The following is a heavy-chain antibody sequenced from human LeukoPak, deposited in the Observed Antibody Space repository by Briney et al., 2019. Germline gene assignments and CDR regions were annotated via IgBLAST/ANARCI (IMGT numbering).Heavy chain of an antibody. D-gene: IGHD2-2*01. V-gene: IGHV4-4*07. CDR1: GGSISGYY. J-gene: IGHJ4*02. CDR3: ARDLGDDSCYGKRFFFDY. Sequence: SETLSLTCSVSGGSISGYYWSWIRQSAEKGLEWIGRVHASGHTNYNPSLKSRVSMSVDPSKTQFSLRLTSVTAADTAVFYCARDLGDDSCYGKRFFFDYWGQGILVTVSS. CDR2: VHASGHT.